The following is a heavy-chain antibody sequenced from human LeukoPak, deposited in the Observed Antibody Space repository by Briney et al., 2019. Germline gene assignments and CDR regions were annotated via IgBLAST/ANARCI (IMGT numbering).Heavy chain of an antibody. V-gene: IGHV3-7*01. CDR3: ARVRREMKRSLGRTTEYSYYYYMDV. CDR2: IKQDGSET. Sequence: GGSLRLSCAASGFTFTNNFMSWVRQVPGKGLEWVANIKQDGSETTYADSVKGRFTISRDNAKNSLYLQMNSLRAEDTAVYYCARVRREMKRSLGRTTEYSYYYYMDVWGKGTTVTVSS. CDR1: GFTFTNNF. D-gene: IGHD1/OR15-1a*01. J-gene: IGHJ6*03.